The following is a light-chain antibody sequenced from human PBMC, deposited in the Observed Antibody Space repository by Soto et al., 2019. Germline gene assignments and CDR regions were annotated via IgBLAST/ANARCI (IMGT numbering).Light chain of an antibody. V-gene: IGKV3-20*01. Sequence: QSVATLSLSPGERATLSCRASLNVNSYLAWYQQKPGQAPRLLIYGASSRATGIPDRFSGSGSGTDFTLTISRLEPEDFAVYNSQQCGTSPRTFGQGTKV. CDR1: LNVNSY. J-gene: IGKJ1*01. CDR3: QQCGTSPRT. CDR2: GAS.